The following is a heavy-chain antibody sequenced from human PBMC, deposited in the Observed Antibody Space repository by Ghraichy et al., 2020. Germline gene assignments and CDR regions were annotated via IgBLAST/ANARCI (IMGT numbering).Heavy chain of an antibody. Sequence: SETLSLTCTVSGGSISSYYWSWIRQPPGKGLEWIGYIYYSGSTNYNPSLKSRVTISVDTSKNQFSPKLSSVTAADTAVYYCARSITMVRGAPYYYYGMDVWGQGTTVTVSS. CDR2: IYYSGST. D-gene: IGHD3-10*01. J-gene: IGHJ6*02. CDR3: ARSITMVRGAPYYYYGMDV. V-gene: IGHV4-59*01. CDR1: GGSISSYY.